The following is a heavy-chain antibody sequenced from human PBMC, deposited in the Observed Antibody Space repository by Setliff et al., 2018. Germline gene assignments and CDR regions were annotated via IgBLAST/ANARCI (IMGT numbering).Heavy chain of an antibody. V-gene: IGHV4-61*09. CDR1: GASITSGGFY. D-gene: IGHD1-26*01. CDR2: IYPSGST. J-gene: IGHJ4*02. CDR3: ARSPSSGAYWNPRPFYSDY. Sequence: SETLSLTCSVSGASITSGGFYWTWIRQPAGKGLEWIGHIYPSGSTTYNPSVTSRVTISLDTSKNHFSLKLDSVTAADTALYYCARSPSSGAYWNPRPFYSDYWARGTLVTVSS.